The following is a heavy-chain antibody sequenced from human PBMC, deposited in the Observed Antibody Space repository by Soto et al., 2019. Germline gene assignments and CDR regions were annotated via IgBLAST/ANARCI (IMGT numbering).Heavy chain of an antibody. V-gene: IGHV1-46*01. D-gene: IGHD2-2*01. Sequence: ASVLVSCTASGYTFTSYYMHWVRQAPGQGLEWMGIINPSCGSTSDAQKFHGRVTMTEDTSTDTAYMELSSLRSEDTAVYYCATDVHCSSTSCPDYWGQGTLVTVSS. CDR2: INPSCGST. CDR3: ATDVHCSSTSCPDY. CDR1: GYTFTSYY. J-gene: IGHJ4*02.